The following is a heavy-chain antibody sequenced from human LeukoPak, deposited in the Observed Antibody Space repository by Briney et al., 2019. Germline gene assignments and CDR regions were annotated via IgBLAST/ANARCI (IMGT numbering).Heavy chain of an antibody. CDR3: TTDEWA. CDR1: GFTFINAW. J-gene: IGHJ5*02. V-gene: IGHV3-15*01. CDR2: IKSKTHGETT. D-gene: IGHD1-26*01. Sequence: GGSLRLSCAASGFTFINAWMSWVRQAPGKGLEWVGRIKSKTHGETTDYAAPVKGRFTITRDDPNNMLYLQMNSLKTEDTALYYCTTDEWAWGQGTLVTVSS.